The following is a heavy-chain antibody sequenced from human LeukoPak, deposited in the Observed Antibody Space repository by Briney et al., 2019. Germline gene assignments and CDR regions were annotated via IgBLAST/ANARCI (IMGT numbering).Heavy chain of an antibody. CDR3: ARHPLYGDYGVM. CDR2: IYPGDSDT. CDR1: GYTFTSYD. Sequence: ASVKVSCKASGYTFTSYDINWVRQMPGKGLEWMGIIYPGDSDTRYSPSFQGQVTISADKSISTAYLQWSSLKASDTAMYYCARHPLYGDYGVMWGQGTLVTVSS. J-gene: IGHJ1*01. D-gene: IGHD4-17*01. V-gene: IGHV5-51*01.